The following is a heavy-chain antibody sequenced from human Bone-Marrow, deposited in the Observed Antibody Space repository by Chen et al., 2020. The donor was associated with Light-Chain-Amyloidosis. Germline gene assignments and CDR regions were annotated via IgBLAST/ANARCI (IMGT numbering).Heavy chain of an antibody. J-gene: IGHJ5*02. V-gene: IGHV4-39*07. CDR1: GDSINSRNHC. Sequence: QLQLQESGPGQVKALETLSLPCIVSGDSINSRNHCWGWLRQPPGKGLEWIGSVYYTGTTYYNPSLKSRVTMSIDMSKNQFTLQLTSVTAADTAFYYCARDVTRDYGEGYRGWFDPWGQGTQVIVST. CDR2: VYYTGTT. D-gene: IGHD4-17*01. CDR3: ARDVTRDYGEGYRGWFDP.